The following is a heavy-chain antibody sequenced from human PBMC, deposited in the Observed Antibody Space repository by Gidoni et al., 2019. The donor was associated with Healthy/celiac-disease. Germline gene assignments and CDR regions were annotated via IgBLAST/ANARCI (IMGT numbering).Heavy chain of an antibody. V-gene: IGHV3-23*01. J-gene: IGHJ4*02. D-gene: IGHD5-18*01. CDR3: AKGIGYSHGLFDY. CDR1: GFTFSSYA. CDR2: ISGSGGST. Sequence: EVQLLESGGGLVQPGGSLRPSCAASGFTFSSYAMCWVRQAPGKGLEWVAAISGSGGSTYYADSVKGRFTISRDNSKNTLYLQMNSLRAEDTAVYYCAKGIGYSHGLFDYWGQGTLVTVSS.